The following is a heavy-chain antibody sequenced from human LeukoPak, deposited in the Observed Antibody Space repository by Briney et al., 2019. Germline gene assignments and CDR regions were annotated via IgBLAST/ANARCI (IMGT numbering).Heavy chain of an antibody. Sequence: SVTVSCKASGGTFSSYAISWVRQAPGQGLEWMGGIIPIFGTANYAQKFQGRVTITADESTSTAYMELSSLRSEDTAVYYCARAPWGSSPRDFYVMDVWGQGTTVTVSS. CDR3: ARAPWGSSPRDFYVMDV. V-gene: IGHV1-69*13. CDR1: GGTFSSYA. CDR2: IIPIFGTA. J-gene: IGHJ6*02. D-gene: IGHD6-6*01.